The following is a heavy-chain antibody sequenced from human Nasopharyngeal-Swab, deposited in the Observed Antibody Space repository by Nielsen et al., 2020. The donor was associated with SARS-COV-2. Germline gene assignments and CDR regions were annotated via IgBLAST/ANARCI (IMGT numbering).Heavy chain of an antibody. Sequence: WIRQPPGKGLQLIGSVYYTGSTYYNPSLRSRVTISVDTSQNQFSLKLRSATAADTAVYYCARSPHYYYYMDVWGTGTTVTVSS. V-gene: IGHV4-39*01. CDR2: VYYTGST. J-gene: IGHJ6*03. CDR3: ARSPHYYYYMDV.